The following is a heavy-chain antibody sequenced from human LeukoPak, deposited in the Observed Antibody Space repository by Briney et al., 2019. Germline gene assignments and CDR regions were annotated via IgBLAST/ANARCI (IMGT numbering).Heavy chain of an antibody. D-gene: IGHD4-17*01. V-gene: IGHV3-33*01. CDR1: GFTFSSYG. Sequence: GGSLRLSCAASGFTFSSYGMHWVRQAPAKGLEWVAVIWYDGSNKYYADSVKGRFTISRDNSKNTLYLQMNSLRAEDTAVYYCARGPYYGDYDVDYWGQGTLVTVSS. CDR3: ARGPYYGDYDVDY. CDR2: IWYDGSNK. J-gene: IGHJ4*02.